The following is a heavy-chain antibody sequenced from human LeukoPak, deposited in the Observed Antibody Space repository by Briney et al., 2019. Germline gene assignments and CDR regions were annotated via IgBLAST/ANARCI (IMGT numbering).Heavy chain of an antibody. CDR1: GYTFTSYY. V-gene: IGHV1-46*01. CDR2: INPSGGST. D-gene: IGHD3-22*01. J-gene: IGHJ6*03. CDR3: ARGITMIVVVARDYMDV. Sequence: ASVKVSCKASGYTFTSYYMHWVRQAPGQGLEWMGIINPSGGSTSYAQEFQGRVTVTRDTSTSTVYMELSSLRSEDTAVYYCARGITMIVVVARDYMDVWGKGTTVTVSS.